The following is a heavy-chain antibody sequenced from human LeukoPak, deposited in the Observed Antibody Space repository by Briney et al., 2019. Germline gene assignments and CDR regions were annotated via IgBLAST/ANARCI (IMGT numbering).Heavy chain of an antibody. CDR3: ARGDLWKYQLTYRFDP. D-gene: IGHD2-2*01. J-gene: IGHJ5*02. Sequence: ASVKVSCKASGYTFTSYGISWLRQATGQPLEWMGWISAYNGNTDYAQKLQCIITMATNTSTTSTYMELRSLRSDDTAVYYCARGDLWKYQLTYRFDPWGQGTLVTVSS. CDR2: ISAYNGNT. CDR1: GYTFTSYG. V-gene: IGHV1-18*01.